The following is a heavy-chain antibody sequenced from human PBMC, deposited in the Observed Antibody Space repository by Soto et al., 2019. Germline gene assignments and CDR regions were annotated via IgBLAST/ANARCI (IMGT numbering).Heavy chain of an antibody. D-gene: IGHD3-3*01. CDR1: GFTFSTYS. J-gene: IGHJ4*02. V-gene: IGHV3-21*01. CDR2: ISSSSTYI. CDR3: ARENYDFWSGYYLDY. Sequence: PGGSLRLSCAASGFTFSTYSMNLVRQAPGKGLEWVSSISSSSTYIYYADSMKGRFTVSRDNAKNTLFLQMNSLRAEDTAVYYCARENYDFWSGYYLDYWGQGTLVTVSS.